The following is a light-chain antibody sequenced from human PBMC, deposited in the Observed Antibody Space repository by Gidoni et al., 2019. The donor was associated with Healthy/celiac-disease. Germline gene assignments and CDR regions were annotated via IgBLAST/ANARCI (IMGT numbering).Light chain of an antibody. CDR2: GAS. CDR1: QSVSSN. Sequence: EIVMTQSPATLSVSPGESATLSCRASQSVSSNLAWYQQKPGQAPRLLIYGASTRATGIPARFSGSGSGTEFTLTISSLQSEDFAVYYSQQEDTFGQXTKLEIK. V-gene: IGKV3-15*01. J-gene: IGKJ2*01. CDR3: QQEDT.